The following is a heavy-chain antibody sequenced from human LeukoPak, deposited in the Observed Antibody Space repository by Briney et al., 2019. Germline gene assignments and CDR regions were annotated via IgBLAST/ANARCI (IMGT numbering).Heavy chain of an antibody. J-gene: IGHJ4*02. CDR3: ARGRRWLQAISWFFDY. V-gene: IGHV1-3*01. CDR2: INAGNGNT. CDR1: GYTFTSYA. Sequence: ASVKVSCKASGYTFTSYAMHWVRQAPGQRLEWMGWINAGNGNTKYSQKFQGWVTMTRDTSISTAYMELSRLRSDDTAVYYCARGRRWLQAISWFFDYWGQGTLVTVSS. D-gene: IGHD5-24*01.